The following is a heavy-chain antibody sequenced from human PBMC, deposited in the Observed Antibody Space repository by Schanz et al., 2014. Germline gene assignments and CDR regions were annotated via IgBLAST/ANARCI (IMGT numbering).Heavy chain of an antibody. CDR3: AKGRFGELSAFDI. D-gene: IGHD3-10*01. CDR1: GFGFSSYS. V-gene: IGHV3-23*04. Sequence: EVQLVESGGGLIQPGGSLRLSCAASGFGFSSYSMNWVRQAPGKGLEWVSFIYIGGNTYYADSVRGRFTISRDNSKNTLYLQMNSLRAEDTAVYYCAKGRFGELSAFDIWGQGTMVTVSS. CDR2: FIYIGGNT. J-gene: IGHJ3*02.